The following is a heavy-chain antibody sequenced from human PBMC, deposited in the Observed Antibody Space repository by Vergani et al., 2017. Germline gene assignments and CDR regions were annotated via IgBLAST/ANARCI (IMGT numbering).Heavy chain of an antibody. D-gene: IGHD3-10*01. CDR2: ISSNGGST. CDR1: GFTFSSYA. J-gene: IGHJ4*02. V-gene: IGHV3-64D*06. Sequence: EVQLVESGGGLVQPGGSLRLSCSASGFTFSSYAMHWVRQAPGKGLEYVSAISSNGGSTYYADSVKGRFTISRDNSKNTLYLQMSSLSAEDTAVYYCVKEGLWFGDPTLDYWGQGTLVTVSS. CDR3: VKEGLWFGDPTLDY.